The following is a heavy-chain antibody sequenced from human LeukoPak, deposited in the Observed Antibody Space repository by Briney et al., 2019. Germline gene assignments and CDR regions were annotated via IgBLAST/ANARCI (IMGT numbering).Heavy chain of an antibody. CDR3: ARNNWFGEFENWFDP. CDR2: ISSSSSYI. CDR1: GFTFSSYS. D-gene: IGHD3-10*01. V-gene: IGHV3-21*01. J-gene: IGHJ5*02. Sequence: GGSLRLSCAASGFTFSSYSMNWVRQAPGKGPEWVSSISSSSSYIYYADSMKGRFTISRDNAKNSLYLQMNSLRAEDTAVYYCARNNWFGEFENWFDPWGQGTLVTVSS.